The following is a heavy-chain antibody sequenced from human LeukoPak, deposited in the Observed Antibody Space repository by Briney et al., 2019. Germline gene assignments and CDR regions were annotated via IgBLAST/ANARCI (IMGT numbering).Heavy chain of an antibody. CDR2: FTPVFGTV. V-gene: IGHV1-69*01. CDR3: AGGYCSSTSCYYYYYMDV. CDR1: GGPFMTHV. J-gene: IGHJ6*03. Sequence: GSSVKVSCKASGGPFMTHVISWVRQAPGQGLEWMGGFTPVFGTVHYAQKFQGRVTITADESTSIVYMELSSLRFEDTAVYYCAGGYCSSTSCYYYYYMDVWGKGTTVTVSS. D-gene: IGHD2-2*01.